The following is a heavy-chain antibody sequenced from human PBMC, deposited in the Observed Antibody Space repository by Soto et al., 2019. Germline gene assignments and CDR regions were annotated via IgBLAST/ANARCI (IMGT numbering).Heavy chain of an antibody. V-gene: IGHV3-48*03. CDR1: GFTFSNYG. Sequence: EVQLVESGGGLVQPGGSLRLSCAASGFTFSNYGMTWVRQAPGKGLEWLSYISSSGGTTYYADSVKGRFTMSRDNAKNSLILQMNSLRAEDTAVYYCARGVGAPTYPEYFPHWGQGTLVTVSS. D-gene: IGHD1-26*01. CDR3: ARGVGAPTYPEYFPH. CDR2: ISSSGGTT. J-gene: IGHJ1*01.